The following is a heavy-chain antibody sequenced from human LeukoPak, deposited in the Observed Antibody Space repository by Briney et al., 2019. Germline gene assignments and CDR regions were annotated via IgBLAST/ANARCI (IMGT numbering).Heavy chain of an antibody. CDR2: IYYSRST. CDR3: ARSDSGTFDY. CDR1: GVSISSYY. D-gene: IGHD5-12*01. V-gene: IGHV4-59*01. Sequence: SETLSLTCTVSGVSISSYYWSWIRQPPGKGLEWIGYIYYSRSTNYNPSLKSRVTISVDTSKNQFSLKLSSVTAADTAVYYCARSDSGTFDYWGQGTLVTVSS. J-gene: IGHJ4*02.